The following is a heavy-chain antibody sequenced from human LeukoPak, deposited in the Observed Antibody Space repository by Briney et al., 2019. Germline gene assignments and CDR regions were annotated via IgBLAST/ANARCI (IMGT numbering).Heavy chain of an antibody. CDR1: GYSFTTYW. Sequence: GESLKISRKCSGYSFTTYWIGWVHQMPGKGLEWMGIIYPGDSDTRYSPSFQGQVTISADKSISTAYLQWSSLKASDTAMYYCASPPTRECSSISCPLSYWGQGTLVTVSS. CDR3: ASPPTRECSSISCPLSY. V-gene: IGHV5-51*07. D-gene: IGHD2-2*01. J-gene: IGHJ4*02. CDR2: IYPGDSDT.